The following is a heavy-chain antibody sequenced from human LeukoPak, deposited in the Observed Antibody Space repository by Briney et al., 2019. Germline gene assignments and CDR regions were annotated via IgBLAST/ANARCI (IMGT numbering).Heavy chain of an antibody. CDR3: ARGSSYDFWSGYFDY. CDR1: GGTFSSYA. Sequence: SVKVSCKASGGTFSSYAISWVRQAPGQGLEWMGGIIPIFGTANYAQKFQGRVTITTDESTSTAYMELSSLRSEDTAVYYCARGSSYDFWSGYFDYWGQGSLVTVSS. V-gene: IGHV1-69*05. D-gene: IGHD3-3*01. CDR2: IIPIFGTA. J-gene: IGHJ4*02.